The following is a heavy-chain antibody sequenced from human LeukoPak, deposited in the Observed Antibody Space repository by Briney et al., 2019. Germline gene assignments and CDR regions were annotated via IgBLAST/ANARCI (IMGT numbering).Heavy chain of an antibody. CDR1: GYSISSGYY. Sequence: SETLSLTCTVSGYSISSGYYWGWIRQPPGKGLEWIGSIYHSGSNYYNPSLMSRVTISVNTSKNHFSLKLSSVTAGDTAVYYCARGQGTVTTSFDYWGQGTLVTVSS. CDR3: ARGQGTVTTSFDY. D-gene: IGHD4-17*01. V-gene: IGHV4-38-2*02. CDR2: IYHSGSN. J-gene: IGHJ4*02.